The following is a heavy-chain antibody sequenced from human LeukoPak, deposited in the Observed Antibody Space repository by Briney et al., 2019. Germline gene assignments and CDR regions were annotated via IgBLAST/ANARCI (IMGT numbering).Heavy chain of an antibody. D-gene: IGHD3-10*01. V-gene: IGHV3-23*01. Sequence: GGSLRLSCAASGFTFRSSALTWVRQAPGKGLEWVSTISGSGGATYYADSVKGRFTISRDNSKNTLYLQMNSLKAEDTAVYHCARVWSYYYDYWGQGTLVTVSS. CDR1: GFTFRSSA. J-gene: IGHJ4*02. CDR3: ARVWSYYYDY. CDR2: ISGSGGAT.